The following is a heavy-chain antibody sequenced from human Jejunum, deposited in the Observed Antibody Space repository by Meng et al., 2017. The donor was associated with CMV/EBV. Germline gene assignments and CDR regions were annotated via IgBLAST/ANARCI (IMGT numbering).Heavy chain of an antibody. CDR1: GASFSNYY. Sequence: LSLTCAVYGASFSNYYFSWVRQAPGKGLEWIGEINHRGRTNYNPSLKSRVTMSVDTSKSQLSLNLSSVTAADTAVYYCARGLPVFHWGQGTLVTVSS. J-gene: IGHJ4*02. V-gene: IGHV4-34*01. CDR3: ARGLPVFH. CDR2: INHRGRT.